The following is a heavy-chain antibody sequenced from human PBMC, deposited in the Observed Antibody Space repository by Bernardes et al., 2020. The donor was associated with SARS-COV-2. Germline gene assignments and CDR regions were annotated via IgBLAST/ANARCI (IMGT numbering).Heavy chain of an antibody. J-gene: IGHJ6*02. CDR3: ARHAKDCTRGVCQTYYYYAMDV. D-gene: IGHD2-8*01. CDR1: GGSISSYY. Sequence: SETLSLTCTVSGGSISSYYWSWIRQPAGKGLEWIGRIYTSGSTNYNPSLKSRVTMSVDTSKNQFSLKLSSVTAADTAVYYCARHAKDCTRGVCQTYYYYAMDVWGQGTTVTVSS. V-gene: IGHV4-4*07. CDR2: IYTSGST.